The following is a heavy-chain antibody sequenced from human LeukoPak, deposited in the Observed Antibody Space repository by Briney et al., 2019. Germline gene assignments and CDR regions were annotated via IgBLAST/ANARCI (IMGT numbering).Heavy chain of an antibody. J-gene: IGHJ4*02. Sequence: GGSLRLSCAASGFTFSNAWMSWVRQAPGKGREWVGRIKSKTDGGTTDYAAPVKGRFTISRDDSKNTLYLQMNSLKTEDTAVYYCTATLGYSSSWYCDYWGQGTLVTVSS. V-gene: IGHV3-15*01. CDR2: IKSKTDGGTT. CDR1: GFTFSNAW. CDR3: TATLGYSSSWYCDY. D-gene: IGHD6-13*01.